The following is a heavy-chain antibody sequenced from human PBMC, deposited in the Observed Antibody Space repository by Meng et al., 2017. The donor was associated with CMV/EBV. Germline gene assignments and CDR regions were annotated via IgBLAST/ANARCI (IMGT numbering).Heavy chain of an antibody. V-gene: IGHV4-4*07. CDR3: ARDLMNCSSTSCANWFDP. Sequence: QVQLQESVPVWEKCSETPSDACTGSGGSISSDYGSWIRQPAGKGLEWIGRIYTSGGTNYNPSLKSRVTMSVDTSKNQFSLKLSFVTAADTAVYYCARDLMNCSSTSCANWFDPWGQGTLVTVSS. CDR2: IYTSGGT. J-gene: IGHJ5*02. D-gene: IGHD2-2*01. CDR1: GGSISSDY.